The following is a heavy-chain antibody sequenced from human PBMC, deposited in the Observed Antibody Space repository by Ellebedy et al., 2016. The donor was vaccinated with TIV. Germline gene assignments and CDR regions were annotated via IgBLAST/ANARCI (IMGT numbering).Heavy chain of an antibody. CDR1: GGSISSGDYY. CDR3: ARTTAVAGTYYYGMDV. V-gene: IGHV4-30-4*01. D-gene: IGHD6-19*01. Sequence: SETLSLTCTVSGGSISSGDYYWSWIRQPPGKGLEWIGYIYYSGSTYYNPSLKSRVTISVDTSKNQFSLKLSSVTAADTAVYYCARTTAVAGTYYYGMDVWGQGTTVTVSS. CDR2: IYYSGST. J-gene: IGHJ6*02.